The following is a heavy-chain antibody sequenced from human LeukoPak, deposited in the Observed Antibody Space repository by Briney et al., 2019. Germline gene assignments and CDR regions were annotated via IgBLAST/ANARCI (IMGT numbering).Heavy chain of an antibody. V-gene: IGHV1-46*01. J-gene: IGHJ6*02. CDR3: AADLHGDRRVIYYYYGMDV. CDR2: TNPGGGAT. D-gene: IGHD4-17*01. CDR1: GYTFSNYY. Sequence: GASVKVSCKASGYTFSNYYIHWVRQAPGRGLEWMGITNPGGGATNYAQKFQERVTITRDMSTSTAYMELSSLRSEDTAVYYCAADLHGDRRVIYYYYGMDVWGQGTTVTVSS.